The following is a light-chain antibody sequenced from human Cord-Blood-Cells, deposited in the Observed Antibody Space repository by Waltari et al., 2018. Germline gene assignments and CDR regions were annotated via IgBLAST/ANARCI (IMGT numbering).Light chain of an antibody. J-gene: IGKJ4*01. CDR1: QSVSHSN. Sequence: EIVLTQSPGTLSLSPGERATLSCRATQSVSHSNLAWYQQKGGQAPRLLIYGASSRATGIPDRFSGSGSGTDFTRSISRLEPEAYGVYYCQQYAGSPITFGGGSKVEI. V-gene: IGKV3-20*01. CDR3: QQYAGSPIT. CDR2: GAS.